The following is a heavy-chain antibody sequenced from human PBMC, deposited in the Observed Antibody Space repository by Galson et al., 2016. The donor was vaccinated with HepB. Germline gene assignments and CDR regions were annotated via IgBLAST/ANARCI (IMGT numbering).Heavy chain of an antibody. CDR1: GFSLKTSGMR. V-gene: IGHV2-70*04. D-gene: IGHD1-26*01. Sequence: PALVKPTQTLTLTCSFSGFSLKTSGMRVSWIRQPPGKALEWLARIDWDDDKFYSTSLKTRLSISKDTSKNQVVLTMTNMDPVGTATYFCSRMGSGNYLFDYWGQGSLVTVSS. CDR2: IDWDDDK. CDR3: SRMGSGNYLFDY. J-gene: IGHJ4*02.